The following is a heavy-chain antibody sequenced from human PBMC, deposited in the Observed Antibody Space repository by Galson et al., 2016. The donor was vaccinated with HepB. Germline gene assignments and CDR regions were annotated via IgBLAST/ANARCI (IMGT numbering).Heavy chain of an antibody. CDR3: TRGKSERFFDWLSDY. D-gene: IGHD3-9*01. Sequence: SVQVSCKASGYSFTNYAMNWVRQAPGQGLEWMGWINTNIGHPTYAQGFTGRFVFSLDTSVSTAYLQISNLKAEDTGVYYCTRGKSERFFDWLSDYWGQGTLVTVSS. CDR2: INTNIGHP. J-gene: IGHJ4*02. CDR1: GYSFTNYA. V-gene: IGHV7-4-1*02.